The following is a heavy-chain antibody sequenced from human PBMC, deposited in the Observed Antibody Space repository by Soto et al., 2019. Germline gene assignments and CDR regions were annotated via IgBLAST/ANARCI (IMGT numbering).Heavy chain of an antibody. CDR2: IYYSGST. J-gene: IGHJ4*02. D-gene: IGHD4-17*01. V-gene: IGHV4-61*08. Sequence: PSETLSLTCTVSGGSISSGGYYWSWIRQPPGKGLEWIGYIYYSGSTNYNPSLKSRVTISVDTSKNQFSLKLSSVTAADTAVYYCARRYGASFAYWGQGTLVTVSS. CDR1: GGSISSGGYY. CDR3: ARRYGASFAY.